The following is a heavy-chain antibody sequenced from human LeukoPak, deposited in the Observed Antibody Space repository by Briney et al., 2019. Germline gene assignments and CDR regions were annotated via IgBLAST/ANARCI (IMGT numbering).Heavy chain of an antibody. V-gene: IGHV1-69*04. J-gene: IGHJ4*02. CDR3: ARDLPKYSYDSSVYFHY. Sequence: SVKVSCKASGGTFSSYAISWVRQAPGQGLEWMGRIIPILGIANYAQKFQGRVTITAHKPTSTAYMELSSLRSEDTAVYYCARDLPKYSYDSSVYFHYWGQGTLVTVSS. CDR1: GGTFSSYA. D-gene: IGHD3-22*01. CDR2: IIPILGIA.